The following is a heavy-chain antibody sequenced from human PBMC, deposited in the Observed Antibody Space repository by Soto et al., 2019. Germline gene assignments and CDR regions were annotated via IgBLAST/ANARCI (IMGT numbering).Heavy chain of an antibody. Sequence: PSETLSLTCTVSGGSISSYYWSWIRQPPGKRLEWIGYIYYSGSTNYNPSLKSRVTISVDTSKNQFSLKLSSVTAADTAVYYCARHDSSGYPWGPYHFDYGGQGTRVTVSS. D-gene: IGHD3-22*01. V-gene: IGHV4-59*01. CDR2: IYYSGST. J-gene: IGHJ4*02. CDR3: ARHDSSGYPWGPYHFDY. CDR1: GGSISSYY.